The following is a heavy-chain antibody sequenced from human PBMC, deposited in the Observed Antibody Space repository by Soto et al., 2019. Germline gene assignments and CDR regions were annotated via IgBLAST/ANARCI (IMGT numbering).Heavy chain of an antibody. CDR1: GYTFTGYY. CDR3: EKTLMVYEIVAAFDI. Sequence: ASVKVSCKASGYTFTGYYMHWVRQAPGQGLEWMGWINPNSGGTNYAQKFQGRVTMTRDTSISTAYMELSRLRSDDTAVYYCEKTLMVYEIVAAFDIWGQGTMVTV. D-gene: IGHD2-8*01. V-gene: IGHV1-2*02. CDR2: INPNSGGT. J-gene: IGHJ3*02.